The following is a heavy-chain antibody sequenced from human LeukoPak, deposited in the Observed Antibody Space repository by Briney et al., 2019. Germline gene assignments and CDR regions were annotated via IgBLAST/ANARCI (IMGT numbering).Heavy chain of an antibody. J-gene: IGHJ6*03. CDR2: IKQDGGEK. Sequence: PGGSLTLSCAASGFTFSGYWMSWLRQAPGKGLEWVANIKQDGGEKYYVDSVKGRFTISRDNAKNSLYLQMNSLRAEDTAVYYCARDRGFGQADVWGKGTTVTVS. D-gene: IGHD3-10*01. V-gene: IGHV3-7*01. CDR3: ARDRGFGQADV. CDR1: GFTFSGYW.